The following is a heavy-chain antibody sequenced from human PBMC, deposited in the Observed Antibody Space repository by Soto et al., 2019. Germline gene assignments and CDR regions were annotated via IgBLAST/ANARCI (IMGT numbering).Heavy chain of an antibody. D-gene: IGHD6-19*01. Sequence: TGGSLRLSCAASGFTFSSYAMHWVRQAPGKGLEWVAVISYDGSNKYYADSVKGRFTISRDNSKNTLYLQMNSLRAEDTAVYYCARERDSSGPFDYWGQGTLVTVSS. CDR2: ISYDGSNK. J-gene: IGHJ4*02. CDR1: GFTFSSYA. CDR3: ARERDSSGPFDY. V-gene: IGHV3-30-3*01.